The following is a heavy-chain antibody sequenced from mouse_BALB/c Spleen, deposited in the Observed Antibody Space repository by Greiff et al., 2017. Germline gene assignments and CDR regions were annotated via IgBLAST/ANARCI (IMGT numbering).Heavy chain of an antibody. J-gene: IGHJ1*01. CDR1: GFSLTSYG. V-gene: IGHV2-9*02. Sequence: QVQLQQSGPGLVAPSQSLSITCTVSGFSLTSYGVHWVRQPPGKGLEWLGVIWAGGSTNYNSALMSRLSISKDNSKSQVFLKMNSLQTDDTAMYYCARDNYDVYFDVWGAGTTVTVSS. CDR3: ARDNYDVYFDV. CDR2: IWAGGST. D-gene: IGHD2-4*01.